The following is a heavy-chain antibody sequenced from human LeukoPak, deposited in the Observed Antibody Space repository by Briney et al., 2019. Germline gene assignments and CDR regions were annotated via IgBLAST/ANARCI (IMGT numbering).Heavy chain of an antibody. CDR2: IIPIFGIA. CDR1: GGTFSSYA. Sequence: SVKVSCKASGGTFSSYAISWVRQAPGQALEWMGRIIPIFGIANYAQKFQGRVTITADKSTSTAYMELSSLRSEDTAVYYCARAAQQLVHIFDYWGQGTLVTVSS. J-gene: IGHJ4*02. CDR3: ARAAQQLVHIFDY. D-gene: IGHD6-13*01. V-gene: IGHV1-69*04.